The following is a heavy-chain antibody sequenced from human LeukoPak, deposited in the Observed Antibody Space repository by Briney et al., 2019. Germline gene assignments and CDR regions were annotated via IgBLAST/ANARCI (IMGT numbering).Heavy chain of an antibody. J-gene: IGHJ4*02. CDR3: ARDRGYSYGDDFDY. V-gene: IGHV4-61*02. D-gene: IGHD5-18*01. CDR1: GGSISSGNYY. CDR2: IYTSGST. Sequence: SETLSLTCTVSGGSISSGNYYWSWIRQPAGKGLEWIGRIYTSGSTNYNPSLKSRVTISVDTSKNQFSLKLSSVTAADTAVYYCARDRGYSYGDDFDYWGQGTLVTVSS.